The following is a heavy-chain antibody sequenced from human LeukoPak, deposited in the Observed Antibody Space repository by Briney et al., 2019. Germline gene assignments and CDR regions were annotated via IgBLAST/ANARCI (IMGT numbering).Heavy chain of an antibody. Sequence: GGSLRLSCAASGFTVSNNYMSWVSRAAGKGLEWVALIYSAGGTYYADSVKGRFTISRDNSKNTLHLQMNSLRAEDTAVYYCVRNSGELGAWGQGTLVTVSS. D-gene: IGHD2-21*01. CDR2: IYSAGGT. CDR3: VRNSGELGA. V-gene: IGHV3-53*01. CDR1: GFTVSNNY. J-gene: IGHJ5*02.